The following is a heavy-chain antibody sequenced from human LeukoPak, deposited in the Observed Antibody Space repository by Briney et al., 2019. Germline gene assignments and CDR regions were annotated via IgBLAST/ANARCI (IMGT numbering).Heavy chain of an antibody. D-gene: IGHD6-6*01. J-gene: IGHJ4*02. CDR2: FYYSGSS. Sequence: SETLSLTCSVSGDFISSNYWSWIRQPPGKGLEWIGYFYYSGSSKYNSSLKSRVTIFGDTSKNQFSLRLSSLSAADTAIYYCARARGSSSAVDYWGQGTLVTVSS. V-gene: IGHV4-59*08. CDR1: GDFISSNY. CDR3: ARARGSSSAVDY.